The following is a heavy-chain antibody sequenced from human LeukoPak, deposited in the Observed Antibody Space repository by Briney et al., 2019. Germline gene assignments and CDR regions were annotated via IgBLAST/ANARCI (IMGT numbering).Heavy chain of an antibody. Sequence: GGPLRLSRAASGFTLSSYSMIWVRQAPGKGREWVSSISLSSSYIYYADAVKGPFTLSSGNAQNSLYLQMNGLRAEDTAVYYCAKLQTITTFGVVISRYMDVWGKGTTVTVSS. CDR1: GFTLSSYS. CDR3: AKLQTITTFGVVISRYMDV. V-gene: IGHV3-21*01. CDR2: ISLSSSYI. J-gene: IGHJ6*03. D-gene: IGHD3-3*01.